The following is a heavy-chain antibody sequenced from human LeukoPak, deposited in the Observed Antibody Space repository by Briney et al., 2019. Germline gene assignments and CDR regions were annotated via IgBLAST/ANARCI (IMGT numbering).Heavy chain of an antibody. CDR1: GFTFSNAW. CDR2: IKSKTDGGTT. J-gene: IGHJ3*02. D-gene: IGHD2-15*01. CDR3: TTRPYCSGGSCYLAAFDI. Sequence: GGSLRLSCAASGFTFSNAWMSWVRQAPGKGLEWVGRIKSKTDGGTTDYAAPVEGRFTISRDDSKNTLYLQMNSLKTEDTAVYYCTTRPYCSGGSCYLAAFDIWGQGTMVTVSS. V-gene: IGHV3-15*01.